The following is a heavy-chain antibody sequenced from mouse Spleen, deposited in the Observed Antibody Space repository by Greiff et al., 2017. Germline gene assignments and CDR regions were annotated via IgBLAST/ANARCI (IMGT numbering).Heavy chain of an antibody. V-gene: IGHV5-9-3*01. CDR1: GFTFSSYA. Sequence: EVHLVESGGGLVKLGGSLKLSCAASGFTFSSYAMSWVRQTPEKRLEWVATISSGGGNTYYPDSVKGRFTISRDNAKNTLYLQMSSLKSEDTAMYYCARQGDRYDSYYAMDYWGQGTSVTVSS. D-gene: IGHD2-14*01. CDR2: ISSGGGNT. J-gene: IGHJ4*01. CDR3: ARQGDRYDSYYAMDY.